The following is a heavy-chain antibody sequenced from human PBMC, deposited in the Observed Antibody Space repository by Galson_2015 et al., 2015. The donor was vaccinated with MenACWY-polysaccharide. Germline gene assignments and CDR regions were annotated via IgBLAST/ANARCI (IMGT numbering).Heavy chain of an antibody. J-gene: IGHJ2*01. V-gene: IGHV3-7*01. Sequence: LRLSCAASGFSFRSYWLSWVRQAPGKGLEWVADIKQDGSEGYYVDSVKGRFAISRDNARNSLYLQMNSLRAEDTAVYFCARDTGVSRTDDWSFDLWGRGSQVTVSS. CDR2: IKQDGSEG. CDR3: ARDTGVSRTDDWSFDL. CDR1: GFSFRSYW. D-gene: IGHD1-7*01.